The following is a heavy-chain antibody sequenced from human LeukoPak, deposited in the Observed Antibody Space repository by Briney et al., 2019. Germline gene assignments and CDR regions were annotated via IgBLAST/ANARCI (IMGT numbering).Heavy chain of an antibody. V-gene: IGHV4-59*01. D-gene: IGHD2-2*01. CDR2: IYYSGST. Sequence: SETLSLTCTVSGGSISSYYWSWIRQPPGKGLEWIGYIYYSGSTNYNPSLKSRVTISVDTSKNQFSLKLSSVTATDTAVYYCARGIRSAMGYYYYYMDVWGKGTTVTVSS. CDR3: ARGIRSAMGYYYYYMDV. J-gene: IGHJ6*03. CDR1: GGSISSYY.